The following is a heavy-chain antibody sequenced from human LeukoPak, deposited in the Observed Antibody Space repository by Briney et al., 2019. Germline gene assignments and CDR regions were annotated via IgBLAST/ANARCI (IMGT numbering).Heavy chain of an antibody. CDR3: ARGLLWFGESKPYYFDY. Sequence: SETLSLTCAVYGGSFSGYYWSWIRQPPGKGLEWIGEINHSGSTYYNPSLKSRVTISVDTSKNQFSLKLSSATAADTAVYYCARGLLWFGESKPYYFDYWGQGTLVTVSS. CDR1: GGSFSGYY. V-gene: IGHV4-34*01. D-gene: IGHD3-10*01. J-gene: IGHJ4*02. CDR2: INHSGST.